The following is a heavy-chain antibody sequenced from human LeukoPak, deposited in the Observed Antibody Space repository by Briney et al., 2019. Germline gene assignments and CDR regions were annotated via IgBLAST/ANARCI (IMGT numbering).Heavy chain of an antibody. J-gene: IGHJ4*02. D-gene: IGHD5-24*01. V-gene: IGHV3-7*03. CDR3: TRARERDGYFLDY. CDR1: GFTFSSYW. Sequence: GGSLRLSCAASGFTFSSYWMSWVRQAPGKGLEWVSNIKQDGSEKYYVDSVKGRFTISRDNAKNSLYLQMNSLKTEETAVYYCTRARERDGYFLDYWGQGTLVTVSS. CDR2: IKQDGSEK.